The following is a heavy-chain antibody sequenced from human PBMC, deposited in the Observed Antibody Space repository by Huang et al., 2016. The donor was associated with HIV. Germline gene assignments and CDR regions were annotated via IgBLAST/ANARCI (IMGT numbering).Heavy chain of an antibody. Sequence: QVQLQQWGTGILKAWEAPETLSLSCALYGGSFAGHSWNWIRHSPGGRLEWIGYISSSGATRFNPSLLGRVSISLDMSTNQFSLKLTSVTAADTAIYFCARGADHPPPNTESDSIWGTYRPTHHYYFDSWGRGNRVSVSS. CDR1: GGSFAGHS. CDR3: ARGADHPPPNTESDSIWGTYRPTHHYYFDS. J-gene: IGHJ4*02. D-gene: IGHD3-16*02. V-gene: IGHV4-34*02. CDR2: ISSSGAT.